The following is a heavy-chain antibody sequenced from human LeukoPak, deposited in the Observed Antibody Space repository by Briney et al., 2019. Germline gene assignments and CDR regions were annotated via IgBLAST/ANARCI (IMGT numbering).Heavy chain of an antibody. CDR2: IYYSGST. D-gene: IGHD1-26*01. V-gene: IGHV4-59*01. CDR3: AGSRDKKYYFDY. Sequence: SETLSLTCTVSGGSISSYYWSWIRQPPGKGREWIGYIYYSGSTNYNPSLKSRVTISVDTSKTQFSLKLSSLVAADTAVYYCAGSRDKKYYFDYWGQGTLVTVSS. CDR1: GGSISSYY. J-gene: IGHJ4*02.